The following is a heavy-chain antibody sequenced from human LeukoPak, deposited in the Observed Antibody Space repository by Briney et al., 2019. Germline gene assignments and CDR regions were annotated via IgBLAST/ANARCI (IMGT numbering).Heavy chain of an antibody. J-gene: IGHJ4*02. CDR2: ITTDGSGT. D-gene: IGHD2-2*01. Sequence: GGSLRLSCADSGFTFGRYWMHWVRQAPGKGLVWVSHITTDGSGTSYADSVKGRFTISRDNAKNTLYLQMNSLRAEDTAVYYCAKSQVVPAANFDYWGQGTLVTVSS. CDR1: GFTFGRYW. CDR3: AKSQVVPAANFDY. V-gene: IGHV3-74*01.